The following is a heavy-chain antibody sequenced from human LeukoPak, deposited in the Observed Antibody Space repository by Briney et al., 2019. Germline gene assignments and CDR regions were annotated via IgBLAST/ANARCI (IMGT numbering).Heavy chain of an antibody. Sequence: ASVKASCKASGYTFTGYYIHWVRQAPGQGLEWMGWINPDRGGTTYAQKFQGRVTMTRDTSITTAYMEVSRLRSEDTAVYYCATGPMTTVGYFDYWGQGTLVTVSS. J-gene: IGHJ4*02. CDR1: GYTFTGYY. D-gene: IGHD4-11*01. CDR2: INPDRGGT. V-gene: IGHV1-2*02. CDR3: ATGPMTTVGYFDY.